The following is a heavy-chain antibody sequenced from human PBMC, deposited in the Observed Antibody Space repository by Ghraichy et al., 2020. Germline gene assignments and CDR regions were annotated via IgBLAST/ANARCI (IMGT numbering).Heavy chain of an antibody. Sequence: GESLNISCAASGFTFSSYWMSWVRQAPGKGLEWVANIKQDGSEKYYVDSVKGRFTISRDNAKNSLYLQMNSLIAEDTAVYYCARVDVVVVAATSDYHYYGMDVWGQGTTVTVSS. V-gene: IGHV3-7*01. J-gene: IGHJ6*02. D-gene: IGHD2-15*01. CDR2: IKQDGSEK. CDR1: GFTFSSYW. CDR3: ARVDVVVVAATSDYHYYGMDV.